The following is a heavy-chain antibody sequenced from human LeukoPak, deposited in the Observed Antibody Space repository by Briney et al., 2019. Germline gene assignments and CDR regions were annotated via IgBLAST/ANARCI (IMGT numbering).Heavy chain of an antibody. CDR3: ARVGDYSPLWYYYYMDV. D-gene: IGHD4-17*01. V-gene: IGHV4-39*01. CDR2: IYYSGST. J-gene: IGHJ6*03. CDR1: GGSISSSSYY. Sequence: SETLSLTCTVSGGSISSSSYYWGWIRQPPGKGLEWIGSIYYSGSTYYNPSLKSRVTISVDTSKNQFSLKLSSVTAADTAVYYCARVGDYSPLWYYYYMDVWGKGTTVTVSS.